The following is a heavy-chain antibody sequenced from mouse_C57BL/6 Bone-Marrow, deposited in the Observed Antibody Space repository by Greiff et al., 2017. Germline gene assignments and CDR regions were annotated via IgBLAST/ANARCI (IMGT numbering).Heavy chain of an antibody. CDR2: ISSGGSYT. V-gene: IGHV5-6*01. CDR3: TVVATNWYFDV. J-gene: IGHJ1*03. CDR1: GFTFSSYG. Sequence: DVQLQESGGDLVKPGGSLKLSCAASGFTFSSYGMSWVRQTPDKRLEWVATISSGGSYTYYPDSVKGRFTISRDNAKNTLYLQMSSLTSEDTAMYYCTVVATNWYFDVWGTGTTVTVAS. D-gene: IGHD1-1*01.